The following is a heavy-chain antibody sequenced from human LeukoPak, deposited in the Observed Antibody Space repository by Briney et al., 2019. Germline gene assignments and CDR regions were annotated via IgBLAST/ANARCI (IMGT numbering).Heavy chain of an antibody. CDR3: ARQITSPSDAFDL. CDR2: IKRDGSEK. J-gene: IGHJ3*01. CDR1: GFIFSSSW. V-gene: IGHV3-7*01. D-gene: IGHD3-10*01. Sequence: GGSLRLSCAASGFIFSSSWMTWVRQAPGKGLEWVANIKRDGSEKYCVDSVKGRFTISRDNAKNSLYLQMDGLNAEDTAVYYCARQITSPSDAFDLWGQGTMVTVSS.